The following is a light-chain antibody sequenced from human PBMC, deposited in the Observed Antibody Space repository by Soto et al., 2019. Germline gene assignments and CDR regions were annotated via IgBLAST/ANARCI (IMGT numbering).Light chain of an antibody. Sequence: DIHMTKSPSSLSASVGDRVTITCRASQSISSYLNWYQQKPGKAPKLLIYAASSLQSGVPSRFSGSGSGTDSTLTISSLQPEDFATYYCQQSYSTPRTFGQGTKV. CDR1: QSISSY. CDR2: AAS. V-gene: IGKV1-39*01. CDR3: QQSYSTPRT. J-gene: IGKJ1*01.